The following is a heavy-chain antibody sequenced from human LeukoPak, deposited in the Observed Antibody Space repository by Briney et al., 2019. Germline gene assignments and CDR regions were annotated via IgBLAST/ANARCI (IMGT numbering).Heavy chain of an antibody. Sequence: PGGSLRLSCAASGFTFTSYGMSWVRQAPGKGLEWVSTITGSGGSTYYADSVKGRFTISRDNSKNTLYLQMNSLRAEDTAVYYCAKWAQRNDYGDYGWFDPWGQGTLVTVSS. CDR3: AKWAQRNDYGDYGWFDP. V-gene: IGHV3-23*01. J-gene: IGHJ5*02. CDR1: GFTFTSYG. CDR2: ITGSGGST. D-gene: IGHD4-17*01.